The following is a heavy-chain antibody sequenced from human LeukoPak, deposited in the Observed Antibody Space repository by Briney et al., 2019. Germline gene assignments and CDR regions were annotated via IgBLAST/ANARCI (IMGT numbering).Heavy chain of an antibody. J-gene: IGHJ4*02. CDR1: GFTFSNYE. V-gene: IGHV3-48*03. CDR2: ISSSGTTM. CDR3: ARQGYSSTWEFEY. Sequence: PGGSLGLSCAASGFTFSNYEMNWVRQAPGKGLEWLSYISSSGTTMYYADSVKGRFTISRDNARNSLYLQMNSLRAEDTAVYHCARQGYSSTWEFEYWGQGTRVTVSS. D-gene: IGHD6-13*01.